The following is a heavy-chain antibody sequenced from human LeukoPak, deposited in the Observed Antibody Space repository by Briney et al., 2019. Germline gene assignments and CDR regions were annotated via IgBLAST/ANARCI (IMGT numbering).Heavy chain of an antibody. V-gene: IGHV3-48*03. CDR2: ISSSGSTI. D-gene: IGHD3-9*01. J-gene: IGHJ4*02. Sequence: GGSLRLSCAASGFTFSSYEMNWVRQAPGKGLEWVSYISSSGSTIYYADSVKGRFTISRDNAKNSLYLQMNSLRAEDTAVYYCARMGYFDWLLYFDYWGQGTLVTVSS. CDR1: GFTFSSYE. CDR3: ARMGYFDWLLYFDY.